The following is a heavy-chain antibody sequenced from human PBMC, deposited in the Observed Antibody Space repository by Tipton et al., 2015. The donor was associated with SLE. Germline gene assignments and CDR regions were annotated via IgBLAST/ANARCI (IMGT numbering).Heavy chain of an antibody. CDR2: ISYSGAT. D-gene: IGHD2-8*02. CDR1: GGSITTRSYY. Sequence: PGLVKPSETLSLTCIVSGGSITTRSYYWGWIRQPPGKGLEWIASISYSGATYYNPSLKSRVIISLDTSRNHFSLKLTSVTAADTAVYFCAGDRDIVLEPVPIPPAFDIWGQGTTVTVSS. J-gene: IGHJ3*02. CDR3: AGDRDIVLEPVPIPPAFDI. V-gene: IGHV4-39*07.